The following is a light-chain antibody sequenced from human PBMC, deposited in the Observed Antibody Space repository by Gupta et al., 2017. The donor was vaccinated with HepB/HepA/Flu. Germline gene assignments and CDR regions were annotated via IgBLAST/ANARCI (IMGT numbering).Light chain of an antibody. J-gene: IGKJ2*01. CDR3: MQALQPTT. CDR2: LGA. CDR1: QCHLHSNGYNY. Sequence: IVMPQSPISPPVTPGASAPTTCRSSQCHLHSNGYNYLDWYLQKPWQSPQRLIYLGANRASGVPDRGSGSGSGTDLTLNISRVEADEVGVYYCMQALQPTTFGQGTKLEIK. V-gene: IGKV2-28*01.